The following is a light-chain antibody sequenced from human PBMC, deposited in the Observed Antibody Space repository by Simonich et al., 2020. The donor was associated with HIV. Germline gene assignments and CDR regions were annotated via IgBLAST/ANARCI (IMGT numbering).Light chain of an antibody. CDR1: QSLLHTDGKTY. J-gene: IGKJ3*01. V-gene: IGKV2D-29*02. Sequence: DIVLTQTPLSLSVTPGQPASISCRSSQSLLHTDGKTYLYWYLQKPGQSPRLLIYAVSTRFSGVPDRFSGSGSGTHFTLKIGRVEAEDVGVYYCMQSIQLPRTFGPGTKVDIK. CDR3: MQSIQLPRT. CDR2: AVS.